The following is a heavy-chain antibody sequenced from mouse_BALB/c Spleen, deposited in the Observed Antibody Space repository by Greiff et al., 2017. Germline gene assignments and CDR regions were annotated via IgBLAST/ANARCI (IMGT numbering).Heavy chain of an antibody. J-gene: IGHJ4*01. Sequence: VQRVESGPGLVAPSQSLSITCTVSGFSLTGYGVNWVRQPPGKGLEWLGMIWGDGSTDYNSALKSRLSISKDNSKSQVFLKMNSLQTDDTARYYCARDDGYYLYAMDYWGQGTSVTVSS. V-gene: IGHV2-6-7*01. D-gene: IGHD2-3*01. CDR3: ARDDGYYLYAMDY. CDR1: GFSLTGYG. CDR2: IWGDGST.